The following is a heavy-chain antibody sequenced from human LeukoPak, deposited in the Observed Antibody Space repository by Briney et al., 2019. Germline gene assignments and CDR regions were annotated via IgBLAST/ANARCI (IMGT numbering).Heavy chain of an antibody. CDR1: GGTFSSYA. D-gene: IGHD3-22*01. V-gene: IGHV1-69*05. CDR2: IIPIFGTA. CDR3: AGFFYDNSGDAFDI. Sequence: SVKVSCKASGGTFSSYAISWVRQAPGQGLEWMGGIIPIFGTANYAQKFQGRVTITTDESTSTAYMELSSLRSEDTAVHYCAGFFYDNSGDAFDIWGQGTMVTVSS. J-gene: IGHJ3*02.